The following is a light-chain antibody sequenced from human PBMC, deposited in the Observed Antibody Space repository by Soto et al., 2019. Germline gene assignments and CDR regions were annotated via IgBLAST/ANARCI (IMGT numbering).Light chain of an antibody. Sequence: DIQMTQSPSSLSASVVDRYTISYRKRQSISIYLNWYQQKQGQAPKLLIYGASTLESGVPSRFSGSGSGTGFTLTISTLQPEDSATYYCQQRQSSPFIFGPGTKVDIK. CDR2: GAS. CDR3: QQRQSSPFI. J-gene: IGKJ3*01. V-gene: IGKV1-39*01. CDR1: QSISIY.